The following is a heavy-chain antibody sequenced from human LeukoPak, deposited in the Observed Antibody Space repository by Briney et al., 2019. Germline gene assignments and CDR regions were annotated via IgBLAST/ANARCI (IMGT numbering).Heavy chain of an antibody. Sequence: GASVKVSCKASGGTYSSYAISWVRQAPGQGLEWMGGIIPIFGTANYAQKFQGRVTITADESTSTAYMELSSLRSEDTAVYYCARPSYDFWSGYSGLFDYWGQGTLVTVSS. D-gene: IGHD3-3*01. CDR2: IIPIFGTA. CDR1: GGTYSSYA. J-gene: IGHJ4*02. V-gene: IGHV1-69*13. CDR3: ARPSYDFWSGYSGLFDY.